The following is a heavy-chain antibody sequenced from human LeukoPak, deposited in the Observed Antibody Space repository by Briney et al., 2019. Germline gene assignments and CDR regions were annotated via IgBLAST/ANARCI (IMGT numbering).Heavy chain of an antibody. V-gene: IGHV5-51*01. CDR1: GCRFTSYW. J-gene: IGHJ4*02. D-gene: IGHD7-27*01. CDR2: IDPSESDI. Sequence: GGALEISFQASGCRFTSYWIGWVRPMPGKGLGWMGIIDPSESDIRYTPSFQGQVTISAAKPLPPAYLQWNSLKASDTAIYYCARQTAMGRSGDYWGQGTLVTASS. CDR3: ARQTAMGRSGDY.